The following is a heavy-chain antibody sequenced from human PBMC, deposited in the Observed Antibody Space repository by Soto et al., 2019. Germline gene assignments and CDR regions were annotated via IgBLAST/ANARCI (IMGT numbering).Heavy chain of an antibody. CDR1: GFTFSTYW. Sequence: EVQLVESGGGLVQPGGSLRLSCAASGFTFSTYWMSWVRQAPGKGLEWVANIKQHGSEKYYVDSVKGRFTISRDNAKNSLYLQMNSLRAEDTAVYYCARGGRRSGSYADAFDIWGQGTVVTVSS. J-gene: IGHJ3*02. CDR2: IKQHGSEK. CDR3: ARGGRRSGSYADAFDI. D-gene: IGHD1-26*01. V-gene: IGHV3-7*03.